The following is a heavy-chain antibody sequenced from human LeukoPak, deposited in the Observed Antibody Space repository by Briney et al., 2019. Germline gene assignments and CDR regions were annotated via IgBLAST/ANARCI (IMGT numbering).Heavy chain of an antibody. J-gene: IGHJ4*02. CDR2: IIPIFGTA. CDR3: ARGPGCSGGSCYGGSFAY. D-gene: IGHD2-15*01. CDR1: GGTFISYG. V-gene: IGHV1-69*13. Sequence: SVKVSCKASGGTFISYGISWVRQAPGQGLEWMGGIIPIFGTANYAQKCQGRVTITADESTSTAYMELSSLRSEDTAVYYCARGPGCSGGSCYGGSFAYWGQGTLVTVSS.